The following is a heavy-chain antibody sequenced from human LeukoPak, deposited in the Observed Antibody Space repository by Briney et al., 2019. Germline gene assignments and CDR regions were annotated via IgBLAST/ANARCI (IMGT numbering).Heavy chain of an antibody. CDR2: IIPIFGTA. D-gene: IGHD3-9*01. CDR3: ARYLVSLTGYLDY. J-gene: IGHJ4*02. CDR1: GGTFSSYA. V-gene: IGHV1-69*05. Sequence: ASVKVSCKASGGTFSSYAISWVRQAPGQGLEWMGRIIPIFGTANYAQKFQGRVTITTDESTSTAYMELSSLRSEDTAVYYCARYLVSLTGYLDYCGQGTLVTVSS.